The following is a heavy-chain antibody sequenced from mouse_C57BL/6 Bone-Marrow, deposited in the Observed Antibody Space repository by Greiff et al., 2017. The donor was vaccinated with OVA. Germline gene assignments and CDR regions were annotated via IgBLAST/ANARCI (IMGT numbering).Heavy chain of an antibody. CDR3: ARTYYGNFWFAY. Sequence: DVKLQESGGGLVKPGGSLKLSCAASGFTFSDYGMHWVRQAPEKGLEWVAYISSGSSTIYYADTVKGRFTISRDNAKKTLFLQMTSLRSEDTAMYYCARTYYGNFWFAYWGQGTLVTVSA. D-gene: IGHD2-10*01. CDR2: ISSGSSTI. CDR1: GFTFSDYG. V-gene: IGHV5-17*01. J-gene: IGHJ3*01.